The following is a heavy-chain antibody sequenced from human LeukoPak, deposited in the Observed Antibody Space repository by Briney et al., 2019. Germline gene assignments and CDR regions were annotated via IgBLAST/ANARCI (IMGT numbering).Heavy chain of an antibody. Sequence: SETLSLTCTVSGGSMSPYHWGWIRQPPGKGLEWTGYIYYSGSINYNPSLKSRVTISVDTSKNQFSLKLSSVTAADTAIYYCARAVSGRFDYWGQGTLVTVSS. CDR2: IYYSGSI. J-gene: IGHJ4*02. CDR3: ARAVSGRFDY. D-gene: IGHD6-19*01. CDR1: GGSMSPYH. V-gene: IGHV4-59*08.